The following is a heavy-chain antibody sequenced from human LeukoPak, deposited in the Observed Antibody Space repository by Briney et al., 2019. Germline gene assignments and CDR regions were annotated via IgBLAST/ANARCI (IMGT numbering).Heavy chain of an antibody. D-gene: IGHD6-19*01. CDR2: INAGNGNT. J-gene: IGHJ4*02. V-gene: IGHV1-3*01. Sequence: ASVKVSCKASGYTFTSYAMHWVRQAPGQRLEWMGWINAGNGNTKYSQKFQGRVTITRDTSASTAYMELSSLRSKDTAVYYCARARIAVAGTFDYWGQGTLVTVSS. CDR1: GYTFTSYA. CDR3: ARARIAVAGTFDY.